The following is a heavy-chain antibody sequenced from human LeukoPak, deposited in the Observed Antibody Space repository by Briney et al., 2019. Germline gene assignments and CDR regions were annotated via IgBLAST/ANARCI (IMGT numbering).Heavy chain of an antibody. Sequence: ASVKVSFKASGYTFTSYDINWVRQATGQGLEWMGWMNPNSGNTGYAQKFQGRVTMTRNTSISTAYMELSSLRSEDTAVYYCASFGSGSYGYYYYGMDVWGQGTTVTVSS. CDR3: ASFGSGSYGYYYYGMDV. CDR2: MNPNSGNT. CDR1: GYTFTSYD. V-gene: IGHV1-8*01. D-gene: IGHD3-10*01. J-gene: IGHJ6*02.